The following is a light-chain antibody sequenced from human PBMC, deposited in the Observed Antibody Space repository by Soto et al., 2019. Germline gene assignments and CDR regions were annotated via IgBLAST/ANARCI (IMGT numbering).Light chain of an antibody. J-gene: IGKJ4*01. Sequence: DIQMTQSPPAMSASVGDRVTITCRASQAISHYLAWFHYRPGKVPKRLIYGASTLESGVPSSFSGSGSGTEFTLTIRSMHLEDFSTYYCLLHNNFPLSFGGGTKVDIK. CDR1: QAISHY. CDR2: GAS. V-gene: IGKV1-17*03. CDR3: LLHNNFPLS.